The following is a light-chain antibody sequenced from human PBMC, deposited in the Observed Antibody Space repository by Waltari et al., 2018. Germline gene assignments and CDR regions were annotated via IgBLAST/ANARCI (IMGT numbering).Light chain of an antibody. Sequence: DIVMTQSPDPLAVPLGARETITFKSRQSLLYSSNNKNSLAWYQQKPGQPPKLLIYWASSRESGVPDRFSASGSGTDFTLTISSLQAEDVAVYYCQQYYSTPLTFGGGTKVEIK. CDR3: QQYYSTPLT. V-gene: IGKV4-1*01. J-gene: IGKJ4*01. CDR2: WAS. CDR1: QSLLYSSNNKNS.